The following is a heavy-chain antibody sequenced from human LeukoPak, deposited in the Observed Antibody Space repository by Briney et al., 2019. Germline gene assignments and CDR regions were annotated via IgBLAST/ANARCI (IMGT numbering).Heavy chain of an antibody. CDR3: ARLPVIVGAWSPIDY. Sequence: REASVKVSCKASGYTFTGYYMHWVRQAPGQGLEWMGWINPESGGTNYAQQFQGGVTMTRDTSISTAYMELTSLRSDDTAVYYCARLPVIVGAWSPIDYWGQGTRVTVSS. CDR1: GYTFTGYY. D-gene: IGHD1-26*01. CDR2: INPESGGT. V-gene: IGHV1-2*02. J-gene: IGHJ4*02.